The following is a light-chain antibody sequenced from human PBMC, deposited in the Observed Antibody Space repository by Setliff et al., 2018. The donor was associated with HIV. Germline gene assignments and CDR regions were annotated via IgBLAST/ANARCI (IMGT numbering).Light chain of an antibody. V-gene: IGLV2-23*01. CDR2: QAT. CDR3: CSNTGSNTYV. Sequence: QSALTQPASVSGSRGQSITISCTGTSSDIGRYNLVSWYQQYPGKAPKLMIYQATKRPSGVSNRFSGSKSGNTASLTISGLQAEDEADYYCCSNTGSNTYVFGSGTKVTVL. CDR1: SSDIGRYNL. J-gene: IGLJ1*01.